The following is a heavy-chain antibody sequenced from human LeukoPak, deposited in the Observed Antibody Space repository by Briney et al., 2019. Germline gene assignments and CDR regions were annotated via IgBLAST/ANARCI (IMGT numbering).Heavy chain of an antibody. D-gene: IGHD6-19*01. CDR2: INHSGST. V-gene: IGHV4-34*01. CDR3: ARPIAVAGTGEYYFDY. Sequence: SETLSLTCAVYGGSFSGYYWGWIRQPPGKGLEWIGEINHSGSTNYNPSLKSRVTISVDTSKNQFSLKLSSVTAADTAVYYCARPIAVAGTGEYYFDYWGQGTLVTVSS. J-gene: IGHJ4*02. CDR1: GGSFSGYY.